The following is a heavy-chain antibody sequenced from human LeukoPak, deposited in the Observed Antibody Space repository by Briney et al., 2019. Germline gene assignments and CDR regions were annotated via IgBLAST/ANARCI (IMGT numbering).Heavy chain of an antibody. V-gene: IGHV3-53*01. J-gene: IGHJ6*03. CDR2: IYTGGTP. CDR3: TRAVRTPRYFYYYMDV. D-gene: IGHD2-15*01. Sequence: PGGSLTLSCAAPDFTVSSNYMSWLRRAPGKGLESVSVIYTGGTPYYANSVRGRFIISRDISKNMVYLQINSLRVEATAVYYCTRAVRTPRYFYYYMDVWGKGTTVIVSS. CDR1: DFTVSSNY.